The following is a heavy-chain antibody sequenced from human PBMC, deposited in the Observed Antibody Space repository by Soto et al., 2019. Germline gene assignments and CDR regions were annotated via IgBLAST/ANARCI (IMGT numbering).Heavy chain of an antibody. CDR1: VVTVSNNY. CDR3: AGDTPGIQEGGAGA. V-gene: IGHV3-53*01. D-gene: IGHD2-21*01. Sequence: VGSLRLSCASSVVTVSNNYMRCVRHAPGKGLEWVSLIYSGGDTHYADYVKGRFTISRDSSKNTVYLQMNSLRAEDTAVYYCAGDTPGIQEGGAGAWGQGTLVRVSS. J-gene: IGHJ5*02. CDR2: IYSGGDT.